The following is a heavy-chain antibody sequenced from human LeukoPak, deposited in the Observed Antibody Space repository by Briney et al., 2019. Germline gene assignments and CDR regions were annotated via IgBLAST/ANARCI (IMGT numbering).Heavy chain of an antibody. J-gene: IGHJ4*02. CDR1: GFTFSSYG. CDR3: ARATYYYGSGSSGFDY. V-gene: IGHV3-33*01. CDR2: IWYDGSNK. D-gene: IGHD3-10*01. Sequence: SEGSLRLSCAASGFTFSSYGMHWVRQAPGKGLEWVAVIWYDGSNKYYADSVKGRFTISRDNSKNTLYLQMNSLRAEDTAVYYCARATYYYGSGSSGFDYWGQGTLVTVSS.